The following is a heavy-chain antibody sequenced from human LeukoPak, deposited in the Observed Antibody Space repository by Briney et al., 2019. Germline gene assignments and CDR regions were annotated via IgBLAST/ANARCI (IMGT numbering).Heavy chain of an antibody. J-gene: IGHJ4*02. D-gene: IGHD3-22*01. Sequence: GGSLRLSCVASRFPFNNYWVSWVRQAPGKGLEWVASIKADGSEKYYVDSVKGRFAISRDNAKNSLYLQMNRLRAEDTAVYYCARKADYYDSDGYHHYFDYWGQGTLVTVSS. CDR2: IKADGSEK. CDR1: RFPFNNYW. V-gene: IGHV3-7*01. CDR3: ARKADYYDSDGYHHYFDY.